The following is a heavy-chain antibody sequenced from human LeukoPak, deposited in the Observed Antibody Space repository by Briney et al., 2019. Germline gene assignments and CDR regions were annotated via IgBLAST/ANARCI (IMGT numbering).Heavy chain of an antibody. Sequence: GESLRLSCAASGFTFTNFAMHWVRQAPGKGLEWVTVISSDERNKYYADSVKGRFTISRDNSNSMVYLQMTSLRLEDTAVYYCARDLVTDVVAAPPNWFDPWGQGTLVTVSS. D-gene: IGHD2-15*01. CDR2: ISSDERNK. CDR3: ARDLVTDVVAAPPNWFDP. J-gene: IGHJ5*02. V-gene: IGHV3-30*04. CDR1: GFTFTNFA.